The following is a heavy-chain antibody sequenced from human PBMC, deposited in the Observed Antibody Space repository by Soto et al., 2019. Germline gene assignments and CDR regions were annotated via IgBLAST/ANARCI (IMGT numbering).Heavy chain of an antibody. D-gene: IGHD2-2*03. CDR2: IRSKANSYAT. CDR1: GFTFSGSA. Sequence: QPGGSLRLSCAASGFTFSGSAMHWVRQASGKGLEWVGRIRSKANSYATAYAASVKGRFTISRDDSKNTAYLQMNSLKTEDTAVYYCTRHGGYCSSTSCPYYYGMDVWGQGTTVTVSS. CDR3: TRHGGYCSSTSCPYYYGMDV. V-gene: IGHV3-73*01. J-gene: IGHJ6*02.